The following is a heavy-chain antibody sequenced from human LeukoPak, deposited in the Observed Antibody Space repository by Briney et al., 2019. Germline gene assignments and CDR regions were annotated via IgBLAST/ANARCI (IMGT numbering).Heavy chain of an antibody. J-gene: IGHJ4*02. CDR1: GFTFSTYA. CDR2: IRGSGDTT. Sequence: GGSLRLSCAASGFTFSTYAMSWVRQAPGKGLEWVSSIRGSGDTTYYADSVKGRFTISRDNTENTLFLQMNSLRAEDTALYYCAKDVQWLQLNVYFDQWGQGTLVTVSS. CDR3: AKDVQWLQLNVYFDQ. D-gene: IGHD5-24*01. V-gene: IGHV3-23*01.